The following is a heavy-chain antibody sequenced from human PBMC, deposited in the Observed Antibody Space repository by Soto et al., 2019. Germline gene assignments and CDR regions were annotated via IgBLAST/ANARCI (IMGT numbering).Heavy chain of an antibody. CDR2: IYPGDSDT. V-gene: IGHV5-51*01. D-gene: IGHD2-2*01. CDR1: GYSFTSYW. Sequence: PXESLTISRKGSGYSFTSYWIGLVRQMPGKGLEWMGIIYPGDSDTRYSPSFQGQVTISADKSISTAYLQWSSLKASDTAMYYCARLPPAARAYYYYGMDVWGQGTTVTVSS. CDR3: ARLPPAARAYYYYGMDV. J-gene: IGHJ6*02.